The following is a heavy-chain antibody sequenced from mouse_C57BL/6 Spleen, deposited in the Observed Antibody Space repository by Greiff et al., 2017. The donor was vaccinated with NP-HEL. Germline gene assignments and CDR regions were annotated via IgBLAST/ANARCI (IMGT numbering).Heavy chain of an antibody. J-gene: IGHJ2*01. V-gene: IGHV1-69*01. D-gene: IGHD2-12*01. CDR2: IDPSDSYT. CDR3: ARGYYSFDY. CDR1: GYTFTSYW. Sequence: QVQLQQPGAELVMPGASVKLSCKASGYTFTSYWMHWVKQRPGQGLEWIGEIDPSDSYTNYNQKFKGKSTLTVDKSSSTAYMQLSSLTSEDSAVYYFARGYYSFDYWGQGTTLTVSS.